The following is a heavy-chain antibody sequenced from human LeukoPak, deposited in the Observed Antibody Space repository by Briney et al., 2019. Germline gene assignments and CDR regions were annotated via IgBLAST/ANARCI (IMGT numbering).Heavy chain of an antibody. CDR3: ARDYDILTGISSSPNY. CDR2: INPNSGGT. V-gene: IGHV1-2*02. Sequence: ASVKVSCKASGYTFTGYYMHWVRQAPGRGLEWMGWINPNSGGTNYAQKFQGRVTMTRDTSISTAYMELSRLRSDDTAVYYCARDYDILTGISSSPNYWGRGTLVTVSS. CDR1: GYTFTGYY. J-gene: IGHJ4*02. D-gene: IGHD3-9*01.